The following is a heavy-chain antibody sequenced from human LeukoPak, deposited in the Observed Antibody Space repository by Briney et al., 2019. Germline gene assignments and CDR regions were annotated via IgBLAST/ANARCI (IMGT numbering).Heavy chain of an antibody. Sequence: ASVKVSCKASGYTFTSYDINWVRQATGQGLEWMGWMNPNSGNTGYAQKFQGRVTMTRNTSISTAYMELSSLRSEDTAVYYCARVGYCSGGSCYATYYYGMDVWGQGTTVTVSS. CDR2: MNPNSGNT. D-gene: IGHD2-15*01. CDR3: ARVGYCSGGSCYATYYYGMDV. CDR1: GYTFTSYD. V-gene: IGHV1-8*01. J-gene: IGHJ6*02.